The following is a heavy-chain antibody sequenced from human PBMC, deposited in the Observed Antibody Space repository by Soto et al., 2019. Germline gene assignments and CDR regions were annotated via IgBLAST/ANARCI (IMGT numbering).Heavy chain of an antibody. CDR3: AKVFYSTYYYAMDV. CDR2: ISGQGGST. CDR1: GFTFSGYA. J-gene: IGHJ6*02. Sequence: GGSLRLSCAASGFTFSGYAMTWVRQAPGKGLEWVSAISGQGGSTYFADSVKGRFTISRDNSKNTLYLQMNSLRAEDTAVYYCAKVFYSTYYYAMDVWGQGTTVTVSS. V-gene: IGHV3-23*01. D-gene: IGHD6-13*01.